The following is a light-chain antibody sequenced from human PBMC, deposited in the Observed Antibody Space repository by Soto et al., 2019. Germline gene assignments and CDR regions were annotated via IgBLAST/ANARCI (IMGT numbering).Light chain of an antibody. V-gene: IGKV1-5*03. J-gene: IGKJ5*01. CDR1: QSISSW. CDR3: QQYGSSPPIT. CDR2: KAS. Sequence: DIQMTQSPSTLSASVGYRFTITCRASQSISSWLAWYQQKPGKAPKLLIYKASSLESGVPSRFSGSGSGTEFTLTISSLQPDDFAVYYCQQYGSSPPITFGQGTRREIK.